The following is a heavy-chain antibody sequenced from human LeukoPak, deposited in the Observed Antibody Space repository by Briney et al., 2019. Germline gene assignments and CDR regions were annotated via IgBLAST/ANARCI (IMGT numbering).Heavy chain of an antibody. D-gene: IGHD3-10*01. CDR1: GGSFSDYY. V-gene: IGHV4-59*08. CDR2: IYYSGST. Sequence: PSETLSLTCAVYGGSFSDYYWSWIRQPPGKGLEWIGYIYYSGSTNYNPSLKSRVTISVDTSKNQFSLKLSSVTAADTAVYYCARSHVLLWFGELSGAFDIWGQGTMVTVSS. J-gene: IGHJ3*02. CDR3: ARSHVLLWFGELSGAFDI.